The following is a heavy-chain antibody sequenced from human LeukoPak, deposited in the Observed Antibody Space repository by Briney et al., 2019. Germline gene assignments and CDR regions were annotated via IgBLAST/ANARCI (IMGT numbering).Heavy chain of an antibody. Sequence: GGSLRLSCAASGFTFSSYAMHWVRQAPGKGLEWVAVISYDGSNKYYADSVKGRFTISRDNSKNTLYLQMNSLRAEDTAVYYCARAQWVPDNYYYYYGMDVWGQGTTVTVSS. CDR3: ARAQWVPDNYYYYYGMDV. CDR1: GFTFSSYA. CDR2: ISYDGSNK. J-gene: IGHJ6*02. V-gene: IGHV3-30-3*01. D-gene: IGHD2-8*01.